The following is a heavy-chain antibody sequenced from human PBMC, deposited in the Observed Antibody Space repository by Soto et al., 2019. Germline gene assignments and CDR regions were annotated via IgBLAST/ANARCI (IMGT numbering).Heavy chain of an antibody. CDR1: GFTFSSYG. V-gene: IGHV3-33*01. CDR2: IWYDGSNK. Sequence: QVQLVESGGGVVQPGRSLRLSCAASGFTFSSYGMHWVRQAPGKGLEWVAVIWYDGSNKYYADSVKGRFTISRDNSKNPLYLQMNSLRAEDTAVYYCARSDYGDSPVDYWGQGTLVTVSS. CDR3: ARSDYGDSPVDY. D-gene: IGHD4-17*01. J-gene: IGHJ4*02.